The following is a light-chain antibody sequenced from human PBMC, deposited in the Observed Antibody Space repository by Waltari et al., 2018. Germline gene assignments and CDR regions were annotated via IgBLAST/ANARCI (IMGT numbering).Light chain of an antibody. CDR3: KHYGSSLHN. J-gene: IGKJ2*01. CDR1: QSVSSSY. Sequence: EIVLTQSPGTLSLSPGERATLSCRASQSVSSSYLAWYQQKPGQGPRLHKYGASSRATGIPDRFSGRGSGTDFTLTINRLEPEDFAVYYCKHYGSSLHNIGQGTKLEIK. V-gene: IGKV3-20*01. CDR2: GAS.